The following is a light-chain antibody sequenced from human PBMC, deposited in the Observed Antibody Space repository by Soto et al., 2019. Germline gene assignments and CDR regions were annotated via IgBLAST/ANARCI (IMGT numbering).Light chain of an antibody. Sequence: SYELTQPLSVSVALGQTARITCGGNNIGSKNVHWYQQKPGQAPVLVIYRDSNRPSGIPERFSGSNSGHTATLTISRAQAGEEADYYCQVWDSSTAYFFGPGTKVTVL. CDR2: RDS. CDR3: QVWDSSTAYF. CDR1: NIGSKN. J-gene: IGLJ1*01. V-gene: IGLV3-9*01.